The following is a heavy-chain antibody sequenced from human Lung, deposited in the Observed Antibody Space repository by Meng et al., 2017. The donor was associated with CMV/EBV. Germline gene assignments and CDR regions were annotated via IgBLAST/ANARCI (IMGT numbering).Heavy chain of an antibody. D-gene: IGHD3-10*01. CDR2: FDPEDGEA. CDR3: AKVPRFYSYYGWDV. J-gene: IGHJ6*02. CDR1: GYTLSELS. Sequence: LVXVSXXVSGYTLSELSMHWVRQAPGKGLEWMGGFDPEDGEAIYAQKFQGRVTMTEDTSTDTAYMELSSLRSDGTAVYYCAKVPRFYSYYGWDVWGQGTXVTVSS. V-gene: IGHV1-24*01.